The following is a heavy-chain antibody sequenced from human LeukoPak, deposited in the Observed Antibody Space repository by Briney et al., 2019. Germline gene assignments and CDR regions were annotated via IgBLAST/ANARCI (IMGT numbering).Heavy chain of an antibody. J-gene: IGHJ4*02. CDR3: ARVRKYDYVWGSHFDY. CDR2: IPYDGSNK. V-gene: IGHV3-30*01. D-gene: IGHD3-16*01. Sequence: PGGSLRLSCAASGFTFSSYAMHWVRQAPGKGLEWVAVIPYDGSNKYYADSVKGRFTISRDNSKNTLYLQMNSLRAEDTAVYYCARVRKYDYVWGSHFDYWGQGTLVTVSS. CDR1: GFTFSSYA.